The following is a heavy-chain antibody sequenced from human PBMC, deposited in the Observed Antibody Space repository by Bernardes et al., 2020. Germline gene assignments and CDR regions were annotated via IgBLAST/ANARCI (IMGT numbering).Heavy chain of an antibody. D-gene: IGHD4-17*01. CDR2: FTPNTGGT. Sequence: ASVKVSCKASGYTFTGFYLHWLRQAPGQGLEWMGRFTPNTGGTDLAPKFQGRVTMTRDTSITTAFMELNKMTSDDAAVYFCARDPDGDYRFDYWGQGTLVTVSA. CDR1: GYTFTGFY. V-gene: IGHV1-2*02. J-gene: IGHJ4*02. CDR3: ARDPDGDYRFDY.